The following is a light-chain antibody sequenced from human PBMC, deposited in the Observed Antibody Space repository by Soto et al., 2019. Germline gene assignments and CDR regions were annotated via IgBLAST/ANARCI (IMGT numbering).Light chain of an antibody. CDR3: QQYYSTPYT. V-gene: IGKV4-1*01. Sequence: DFVMTQTPDSLAVSLGERATINCKSSPSVLSSSNNKNYLAWYQQKPGQPPKLLIYWASTRDSGVPDRFSGSGSWTDFTLTISSLQAEDVAVYYCQQYYSTPYTFGQGTKLEIK. CDR2: WAS. CDR1: PSVLSSSNNKNY. J-gene: IGKJ2*01.